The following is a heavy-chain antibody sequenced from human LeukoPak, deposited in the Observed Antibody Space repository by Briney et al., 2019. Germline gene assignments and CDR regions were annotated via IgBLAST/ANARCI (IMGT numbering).Heavy chain of an antibody. D-gene: IGHD2-2*02. CDR2: INPNSGGT. CDR1: GYTFTGYY. Sequence: ASVKVSCKASGYTFTGYYMHWVRQAPGQGLEWMGWINPNSGGTNYAQKFQGRDTMTRDTSISTAYMELSRLRSDDTAVYYCARPLGYQLLYGHYDAFDIWGQGTMVTVSS. CDR3: ARPLGYQLLYGHYDAFDI. V-gene: IGHV1-2*02. J-gene: IGHJ3*02.